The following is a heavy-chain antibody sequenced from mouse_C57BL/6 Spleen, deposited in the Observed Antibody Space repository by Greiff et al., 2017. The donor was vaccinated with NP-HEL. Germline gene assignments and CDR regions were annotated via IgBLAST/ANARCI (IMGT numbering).Heavy chain of an antibody. CDR3: ARPPSPLHGDNGEYAMDY. CDR1: GYSFTDYN. V-gene: IGHV1-39*01. J-gene: IGHJ4*01. CDR2: INTNYGTT. Sequence: EVQLQQSGPELVKPGASVKISCTASGYSFTDYNMNWVKQSNGKSLEWIGVINTNYGTTSYNQKFKGKATLTVDQSSSTAYMQLNSLTSEDSAIYYSARPPSPLHGDNGEYAMDYWGQGTSVTVSS. D-gene: IGHD1-1*01.